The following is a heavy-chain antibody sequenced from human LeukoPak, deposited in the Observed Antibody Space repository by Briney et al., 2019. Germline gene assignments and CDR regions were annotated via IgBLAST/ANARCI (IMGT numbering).Heavy chain of an antibody. CDR3: ARQYGSSGLDY. Sequence: XGXEWMGIIYPGDSDTRYSPSFQGQVTISADKSISTAYLQWSSLKASDTAMYYCARQYGSSGLDYWGQGTLVTVSS. CDR2: IYPGDSDT. D-gene: IGHD3-22*01. J-gene: IGHJ4*02. V-gene: IGHV5-51*01.